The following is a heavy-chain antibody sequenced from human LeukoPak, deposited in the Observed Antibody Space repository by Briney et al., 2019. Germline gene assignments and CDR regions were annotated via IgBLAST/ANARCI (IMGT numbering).Heavy chain of an antibody. V-gene: IGHV4-59*08. CDR2: IFYSGST. Sequence: SETLSLTCTVSGXSISSYYWSWIRQPPGKGLEWIGFIFYSGSTNSNPSLKSRVTISVDTSKNQFSLKLSSVTAADTAVYYCARHGVDDYGDYRGWFDPWGQGTLVTVFS. CDR3: ARHGVDDYGDYRGWFDP. J-gene: IGHJ5*02. D-gene: IGHD4-17*01. CDR1: GXSISSYY.